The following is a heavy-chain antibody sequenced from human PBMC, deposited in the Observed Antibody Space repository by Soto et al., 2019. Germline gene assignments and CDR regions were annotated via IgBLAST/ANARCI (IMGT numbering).Heavy chain of an antibody. CDR2: IDTAGHT. CDR3: ERERYYGLGSYSYYYGMDV. V-gene: IGHV3-13*01. Sequence: GGSLRLSCVASGFTFRTYDMHWVRQPTGKGLEWISTIDTAGHTYYLGSVKGRFTVSRENAENSLYLQMNSLGAGDTAVYYCERERYYGLGSYSYYYGMDVWGQGPPVTVSS. J-gene: IGHJ6*02. CDR1: GFTFRTYD. D-gene: IGHD3-10*01.